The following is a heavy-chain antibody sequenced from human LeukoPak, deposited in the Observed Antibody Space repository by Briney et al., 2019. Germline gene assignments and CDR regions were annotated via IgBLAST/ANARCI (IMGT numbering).Heavy chain of an antibody. CDR2: INDGGDT. J-gene: IGHJ6*03. CDR3: ARGLGWKVATMGLFFMDV. Sequence: SETLSLTCGVYGGSFSGYGWSWVRQPPGKGLEWIGEINDGGDTNYNPSLKSRVTMSVDTSKNHFSLEVRSMTAADTAVYYCARGLGWKVATMGLFFMDVWGEGTTVTVSS. CDR1: GGSFSGYG. D-gene: IGHD5-24*01. V-gene: IGHV4-34*01.